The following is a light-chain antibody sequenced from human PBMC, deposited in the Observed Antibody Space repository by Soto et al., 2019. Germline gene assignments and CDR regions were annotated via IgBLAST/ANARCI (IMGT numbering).Light chain of an antibody. CDR1: QTVRSNS. J-gene: IGKJ5*01. CDR2: GAS. V-gene: IGKV3-20*01. Sequence: EIVLTQSPGTLSLSPGERATLSCRASQTVRSNSLAWYQQKPGQAPRVLIYGASSRATGIPDRFSGSGSATDFTLTISRLEPEDFAVYYCQQYDISPITFGQGTRLEIK. CDR3: QQYDISPIT.